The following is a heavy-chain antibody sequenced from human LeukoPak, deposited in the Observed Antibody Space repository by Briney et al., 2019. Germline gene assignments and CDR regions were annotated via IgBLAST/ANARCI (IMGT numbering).Heavy chain of an antibody. V-gene: IGHV3-20*01. J-gene: IGHJ4*02. CDR2: INWNGGNP. D-gene: IGHD5-24*01. Sequence: GGSLRLSCAASGFTFYDYGMTWVRQAPGKGLEWVSGINWNGGNPGYADSVKGRFTMSRDNATNSVYLQMNSPRAEDTALYICARNGYNYWYFDYWGQGTLVTVSS. CDR1: GFTFYDYG. CDR3: ARNGYNYWYFDY.